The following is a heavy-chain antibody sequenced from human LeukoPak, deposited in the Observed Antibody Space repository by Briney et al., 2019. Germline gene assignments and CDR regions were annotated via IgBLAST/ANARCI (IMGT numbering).Heavy chain of an antibody. J-gene: IGHJ4*02. Sequence: GASVRVSCKASGYTFTSYGISWVRQAPGQGLEWMGWISAYNGNTNYAQKLQGRVTMTTDTSTSTAYMELRSLRSDDTAVYYCAREYYDSSGYYPANWDYWGQGTLVTVSS. V-gene: IGHV1-18*01. D-gene: IGHD3-22*01. CDR3: AREYYDSSGYYPANWDY. CDR1: GYTFTSYG. CDR2: ISAYNGNT.